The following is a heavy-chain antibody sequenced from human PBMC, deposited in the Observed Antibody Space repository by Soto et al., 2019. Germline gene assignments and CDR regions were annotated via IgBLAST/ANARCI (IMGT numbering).Heavy chain of an antibody. CDR3: AKMGRDAYKPIDS. V-gene: IGHV3-23*01. CDR2: ISASGYST. Sequence: LILSCAASGFTFSDSAMGWVRQAPGKGLEWVSSISASGYSTYYADSVKGRFTISRDTSKNTLYLQTNSLRAEDTAMYYCAKMGRDAYKPIDSWGQGSLVTVSS. J-gene: IGHJ4*02. CDR1: GFTFSDSA. D-gene: IGHD3-16*01.